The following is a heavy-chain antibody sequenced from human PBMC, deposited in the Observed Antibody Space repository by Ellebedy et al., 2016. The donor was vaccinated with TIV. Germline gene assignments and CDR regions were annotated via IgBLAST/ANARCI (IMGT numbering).Heavy chain of an antibody. J-gene: IGHJ4*02. CDR1: GFTLSDYP. V-gene: IGHV3-30*01. CDR2: VSDYGREK. D-gene: IGHD4-17*01. CDR3: VRGRNTVNSPFFDY. Sequence: GESLKISCAASGFTLSDYPMAWVRQVPGKGPEWLASVSDYGREKYFSDSVKGRVTTSRDNSQNMVYLRMNSLGAEDTAVYYCVRGRNTVNSPFFDYWGQGTLVTVSS.